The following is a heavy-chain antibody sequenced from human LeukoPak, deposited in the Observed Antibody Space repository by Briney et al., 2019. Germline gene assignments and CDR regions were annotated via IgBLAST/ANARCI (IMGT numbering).Heavy chain of an antibody. D-gene: IGHD3-10*01. V-gene: IGHV3-23*01. CDR2: ISGSGGST. Sequence: GGSLRLSCAASGFTFSSYAMSWVRQAPGKGLEWVSAISGSGGSTYYADSVKGRFTISRDNSKNTLYLQMNSLRAEDTAVYYCAKVGHGPGSYYGFVDYWGQGTLVTVSS. CDR3: AKVGHGPGSYYGFVDY. J-gene: IGHJ4*02. CDR1: GFTFSSYA.